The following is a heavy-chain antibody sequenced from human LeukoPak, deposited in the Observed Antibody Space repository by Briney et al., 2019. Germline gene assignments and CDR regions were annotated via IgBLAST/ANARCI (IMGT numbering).Heavy chain of an antibody. CDR3: ARHGTISSESYFDY. J-gene: IGHJ4*02. D-gene: IGHD1-14*01. CDR2: IHNSGRT. V-gene: IGHV4-59*08. Sequence: SETLSLTCSVYGGSVSSYYWSWIRQSPGKGLEWIGYIHNSGRTNYNPSLKSRVTGFVDTSKNQVSLRLSSVTAADTAVYYCARHGTISSESYFDYWGQGALVTVSS. CDR1: GGSVSSYY.